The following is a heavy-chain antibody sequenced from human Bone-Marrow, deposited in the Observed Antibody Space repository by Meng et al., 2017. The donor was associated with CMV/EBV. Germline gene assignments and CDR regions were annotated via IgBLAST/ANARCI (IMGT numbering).Heavy chain of an antibody. Sequence: SETLSLTCTVSGYSISSGYYWGWIRQPPGKGLEWIGSIYHSGSTYYNPSLKSRVTISVDMSKNQFSLKLSSVTAADTAMYYCARGVEKTYYDILTGYGAQNWFDPWGQGTLVTVSS. J-gene: IGHJ5*02. V-gene: IGHV4-38-2*02. CDR2: IYHSGST. CDR3: ARGVEKTYYDILTGYGAQNWFDP. D-gene: IGHD3-9*01. CDR1: GYSISSGYY.